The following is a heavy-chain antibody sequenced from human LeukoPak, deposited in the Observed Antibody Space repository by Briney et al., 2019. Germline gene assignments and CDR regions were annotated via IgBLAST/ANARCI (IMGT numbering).Heavy chain of an antibody. D-gene: IGHD3-9*01. Sequence: PGGSLRLSCAASGFSFSDYYMSWIRQAPGKGLEWVSWVSFISSPGSTTYYADSVKGRFTISRDNAMNSLYLQMNSLSAGDTAVYYCARGGGYDSGYPRYFDLWGRGTLVTVSS. J-gene: IGHJ2*01. CDR1: GFSFSDYY. CDR3: ARGGGYDSGYPRYFDL. V-gene: IGHV3-11*01. CDR2: ISSPGSTT.